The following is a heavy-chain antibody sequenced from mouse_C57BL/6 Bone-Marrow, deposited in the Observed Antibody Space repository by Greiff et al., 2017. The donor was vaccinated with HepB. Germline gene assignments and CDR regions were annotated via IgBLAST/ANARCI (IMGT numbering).Heavy chain of an antibody. CDR1: GFSLTSYA. V-gene: IGHV2-9-1*01. D-gene: IGHD2-2*01. CDR2: IWTGGGT. Sequence: VKLQESGPGLVAPSQSLSITCTVSGFSLTSYAISWVRQPPGKGLEWLGVIWTGGGTNYNSALKSRLSISKDNSKSQVFLKMNSLQTDDTARYYCARNRGLRVGYYFDYWGQGTTLTVSS. CDR3: ARNRGLRVGYYFDY. J-gene: IGHJ2*01.